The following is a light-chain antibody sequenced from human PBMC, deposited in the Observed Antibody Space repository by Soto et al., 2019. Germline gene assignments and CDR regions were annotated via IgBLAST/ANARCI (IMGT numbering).Light chain of an antibody. V-gene: IGLV2-14*01. J-gene: IGLJ1*01. Sequence: QSVLTQPASVSRSPGQSITISCTGTSSDVGGYNYVAWYQQHPGKVPRLMIYEVSNRPSGVSNRFSGSKSGSTASLTISGLQAEDEADYYCISYTSSSTSYVFGTGTRSPS. CDR1: SSDVGGYNY. CDR3: ISYTSSSTSYV. CDR2: EVS.